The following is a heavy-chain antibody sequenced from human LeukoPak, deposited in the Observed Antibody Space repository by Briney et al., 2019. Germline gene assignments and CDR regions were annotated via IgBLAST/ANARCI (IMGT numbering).Heavy chain of an antibody. D-gene: IGHD2-2*03. V-gene: IGHV4-30-4*08. Sequence: SGTLSLTCTVSGGSISSGDYYWSWIRQPPGKGLEWIGYIYYSGSTYYNPSLKSRVTISVDTSKNQFSLKLSSVTAADTAVYYCARTSRGYCSSTSCYFYYYYYYMDVWGKGTTVTVSS. CDR2: IYYSGST. CDR1: GGSISSGDYY. CDR3: ARTSRGYCSSTSCYFYYYYYYMDV. J-gene: IGHJ6*03.